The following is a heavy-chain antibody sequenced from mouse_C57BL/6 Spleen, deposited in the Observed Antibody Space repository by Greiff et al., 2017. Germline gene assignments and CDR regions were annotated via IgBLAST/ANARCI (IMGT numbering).Heavy chain of an antibody. CDR3: ARPYYYGSSYGWFAY. D-gene: IGHD1-1*01. V-gene: IGHV5-17*01. CDR1: GFTFSDYG. Sequence: EVQLQESGGGLVKPGGSLKLSCAASGFTFSDYGMHWVRQAPEKGLEWVAYISSGSSTIYYADTVKGRFTISRDNAKNTLFLQMTSLRSEDTAMYYCARPYYYGSSYGWFAYWGQGTLVTVSA. CDR2: ISSGSSTI. J-gene: IGHJ3*01.